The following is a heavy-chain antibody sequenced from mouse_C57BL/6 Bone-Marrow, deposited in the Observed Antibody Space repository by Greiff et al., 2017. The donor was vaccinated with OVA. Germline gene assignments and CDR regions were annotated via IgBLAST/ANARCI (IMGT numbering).Heavy chain of an antibody. J-gene: IGHJ4*01. CDR2: IYPGSGNT. Sequence: QVQLKQSGAELVRPGASVKLSCKASGYTFTDYYINWVKQRPGQGLEWIARIYPGSGNTYYNEKFKGKATLTAEKSSSTAYVQLSSLTSEDSAIYFCARADYYGSGYDAMDYWGQGTSVTVSS. D-gene: IGHD1-1*01. V-gene: IGHV1-76*01. CDR1: GYTFTDYY. CDR3: ARADYYGSGYDAMDY.